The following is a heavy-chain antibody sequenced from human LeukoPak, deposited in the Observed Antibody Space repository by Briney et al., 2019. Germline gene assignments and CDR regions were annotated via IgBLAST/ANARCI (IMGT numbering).Heavy chain of an antibody. CDR1: GYTFTIYG. Sequence: ASVKVSCKASGYTFTIYGISWVRQAPGQGLEWMGWISAYNGNTNYAQKLQGRVTMTTDTSTSTAYMELRSLRSDDTAVYYCASAAYDFWSGYQNYFDYWGQGTLVTVSS. CDR2: ISAYNGNT. D-gene: IGHD3-3*01. CDR3: ASAAYDFWSGYQNYFDY. V-gene: IGHV1-18*01. J-gene: IGHJ4*02.